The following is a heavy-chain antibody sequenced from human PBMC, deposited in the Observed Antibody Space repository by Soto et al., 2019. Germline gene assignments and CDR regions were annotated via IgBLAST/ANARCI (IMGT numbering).Heavy chain of an antibody. CDR1: GFTFSSYW. CDR3: ATDKLGYCSDGRCYRPGYFEN. J-gene: IGHJ4*02. V-gene: IGHV3-48*01. CDR2: ISGSGSTT. Sequence: GGSLRLSCAASGFTFSSYWMSWVRQAPGKGLEWVSYISGSGSTTYYADSVKGRFTISRDNAKNSLYLQMNSLRAEDTAVYYCATDKLGYCSDGRCYRPGYFENWGQGTPVTVSS. D-gene: IGHD2-15*01.